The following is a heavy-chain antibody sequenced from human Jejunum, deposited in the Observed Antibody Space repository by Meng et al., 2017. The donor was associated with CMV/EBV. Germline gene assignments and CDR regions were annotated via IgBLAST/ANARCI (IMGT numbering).Heavy chain of an antibody. J-gene: IGHJ4*02. Sequence: SRRLSCAASGFTFTDYYMSWVRQAPGKGLEWVSYINSGGDFIYYADSVKGRFTISRDNAKNSLYLQMNSLRADDTAVYFCARLGQFDYWGQGALVTVSS. CDR3: ARLGQFDY. D-gene: IGHD3-16*01. CDR1: GFTFTDYY. CDR2: INSGGDFI. V-gene: IGHV3-11*01.